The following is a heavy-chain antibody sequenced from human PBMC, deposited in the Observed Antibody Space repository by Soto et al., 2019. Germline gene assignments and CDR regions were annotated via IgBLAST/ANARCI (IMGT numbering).Heavy chain of an antibody. CDR3: AKASMIVVVIPYFDD. CDR2: ISWDSGSI. J-gene: IGHJ4*02. Sequence: GGSLRLSCAASGFTFDDYAMHWVRQAPGKGLEWGSGISWDSGSIGYADSVKGRFTISRDNAKNSLYLQMNSLRAEDTALYYCAKASMIVVVIPYFDDWGQGTLVTVSS. D-gene: IGHD3-22*01. CDR1: GFTFDDYA. V-gene: IGHV3-9*01.